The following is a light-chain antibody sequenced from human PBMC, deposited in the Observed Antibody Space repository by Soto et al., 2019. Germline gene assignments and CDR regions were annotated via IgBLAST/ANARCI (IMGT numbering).Light chain of an antibody. CDR3: QHRNNRPFS. Sequence: EIVLTQSPATLSLSPWERATLSCMASQSVNNYLAWYQQRPGQAPRLLIYDASNRATGIPARFSGSGSGTDFTLTISSLEPEDFAVYYCQHRNNRPFSFGPGTKVDI. CDR1: QSVNNY. V-gene: IGKV3-11*01. CDR2: DAS. J-gene: IGKJ3*01.